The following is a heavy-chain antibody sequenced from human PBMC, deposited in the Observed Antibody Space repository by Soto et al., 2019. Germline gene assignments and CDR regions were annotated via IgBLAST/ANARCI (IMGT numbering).Heavy chain of an antibody. J-gene: IGHJ4*02. CDR1: GGSFSGYY. CDR2: INHSGST. Sequence: SETLSLTCAVYGGSFSGYYWSWIRQPPGKGLEWIGEINHSGSTNYNPSLKSRVIISVDTSKKHFSLKLSSVTAADTAVYYCARARDFDSCGQGTLVTVSS. V-gene: IGHV4-34*01. CDR3: ARARDFDS.